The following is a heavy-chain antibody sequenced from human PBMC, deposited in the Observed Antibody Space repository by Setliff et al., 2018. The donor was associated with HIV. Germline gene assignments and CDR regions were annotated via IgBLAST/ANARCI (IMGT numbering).Heavy chain of an antibody. CDR2: INPNSGGT. J-gene: IGHJ3*02. D-gene: IGHD2-2*01. Sequence: GASVKVSCKASGYTFINYGISWVRQAPGQGLEWMGRINPNSGGTNYAQKFQGRVTITRDTSASTAYMELSSLRSDDTAVYYCASQQDIPPAIVPFDIWGQGTMVTVSS. V-gene: IGHV1-18*01. CDR3: ASQQDIPPAIVPFDI. CDR1: GYTFINYG.